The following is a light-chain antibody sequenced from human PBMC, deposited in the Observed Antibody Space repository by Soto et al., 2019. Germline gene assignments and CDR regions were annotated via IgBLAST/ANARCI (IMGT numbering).Light chain of an antibody. CDR2: EVN. CDR1: SSDVGAYNY. J-gene: IGLJ2*01. V-gene: IGLV2-14*01. Sequence: QSALTQLASVSGSPGQSITISCTGTSSDVGAYNYVSWYQQHPDKAPKLIIFEVNNRPSGVSNRFSGSKSGNTASLTISGLQAEDEADYYCSSYTTSATLVFGGGTKVTVL. CDR3: SSYTTSATLV.